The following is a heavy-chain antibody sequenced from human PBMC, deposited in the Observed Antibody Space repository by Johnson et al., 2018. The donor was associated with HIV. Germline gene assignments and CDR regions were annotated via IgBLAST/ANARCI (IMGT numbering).Heavy chain of an antibody. Sequence: QVQLVESGGGLAKPAWSPRLSCAASQFTFSSYYMNCFRQAPGKGLEWVSYISSSGSTIYYADSVKVRFTISSDNAKNSLYLQRNSLSAEDTALYYCARGGYCRSTNCYRGNAFDIWGQGTMVTVSS. V-gene: IGHV3-11*01. CDR2: ISSSGSTI. J-gene: IGHJ3*02. CDR3: ARGGYCRSTNCYRGNAFDI. D-gene: IGHD2-2*01. CDR1: QFTFSSYY.